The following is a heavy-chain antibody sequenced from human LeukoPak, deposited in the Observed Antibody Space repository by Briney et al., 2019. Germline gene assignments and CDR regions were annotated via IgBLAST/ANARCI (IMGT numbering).Heavy chain of an antibody. Sequence: ASVNVSCKASVYTFTSYGISWVRQAPGQGLEWMGWISAYNGNTNYAQKLQGRVTMTTDTSTSTAYMELRSLRSDDTAVYYCARTIIVDRRLDYWGQGTLVAVSS. CDR1: VYTFTSYG. CDR3: ARTIIVDRRLDY. J-gene: IGHJ4*02. V-gene: IGHV1-18*01. D-gene: IGHD2-15*01. CDR2: ISAYNGNT.